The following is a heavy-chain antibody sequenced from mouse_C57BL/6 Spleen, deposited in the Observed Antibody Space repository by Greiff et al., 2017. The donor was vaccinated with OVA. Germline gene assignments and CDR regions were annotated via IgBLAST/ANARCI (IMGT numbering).Heavy chain of an antibody. CDR1: GFNIKDDY. CDR2: IDPENGDT. Sequence: EVMLVESGAELVRPGASVKLSCTASGFNIKDDYMHWVKQRPEQGLEWIGWIDPENGDTEYASKFQGKATITADTSSNTAYLQLSSLTSEDTAVYYCTTGTTVVARGFDYWGQGTTLTVSS. V-gene: IGHV14-4*01. D-gene: IGHD1-1*01. CDR3: TTGTTVVARGFDY. J-gene: IGHJ2*01.